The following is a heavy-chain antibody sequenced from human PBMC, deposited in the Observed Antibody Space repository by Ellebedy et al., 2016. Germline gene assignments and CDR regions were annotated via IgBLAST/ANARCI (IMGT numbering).Heavy chain of an antibody. CDR3: AGDGIVGGTTEYYFDY. Sequence: GESLKISCAASGFTFSSNWMHWVRQAPGKGLVWVSRINSDGSSTSYADSVKGRFTISRDNAKNTLYLQMNSLRAEDTAVYYCAGDGIVGGTTEYYFDYWGQGTQVTVSS. CDR2: INSDGSST. D-gene: IGHD1-26*01. V-gene: IGHV3-74*01. J-gene: IGHJ4*02. CDR1: GFTFSSNW.